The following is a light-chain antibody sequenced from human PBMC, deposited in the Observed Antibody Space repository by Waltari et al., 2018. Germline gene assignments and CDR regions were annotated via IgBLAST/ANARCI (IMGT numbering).Light chain of an antibody. CDR3: SSYTNRDTHVI. CDR2: DVN. V-gene: IGLV2-14*03. J-gene: IGLJ2*01. Sequence: QSTLTQPASVSGSPGQSITISCTGTNRDVGGYNYVSWYQQLPGKAPKLMIYDVNKWPSGVSIRFSGAKSGNTASLTISGLQAEDEADYYCSSYTNRDTHVIFGGGTKLTVL. CDR1: NRDVGGYNY.